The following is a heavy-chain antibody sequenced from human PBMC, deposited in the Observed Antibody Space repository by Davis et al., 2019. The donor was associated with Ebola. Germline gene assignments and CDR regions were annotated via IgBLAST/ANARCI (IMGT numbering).Heavy chain of an antibody. Sequence: GGSLRLSCAASGFTFSTYSMSWVRQAPGKGLEWVSSISSDSDYIYYADSAKGRFTISRDNSKNTLYLQMNSLRAEDTAVYYCARLRLVYYGMDVWAKGPRSPSP. J-gene: IGHJ6*02. CDR2: ISSDSDYI. CDR3: ARLRLVYYGMDV. D-gene: IGHD3-16*01. V-gene: IGHV3-21*01. CDR1: GFTFSTYS.